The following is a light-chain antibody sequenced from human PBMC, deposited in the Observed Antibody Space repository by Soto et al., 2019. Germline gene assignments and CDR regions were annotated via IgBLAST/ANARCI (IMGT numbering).Light chain of an antibody. CDR2: DAS. CDR3: QQFSSYPLT. CDR1: QTVRNNY. Sequence: EFVLTQSPGTLSLSPGERATLSCRASQTVRNNYLARYQQKPGQAPRLLIYDASTRATGIPDRFSGGGSGTDFTLAISRLEPEDSAVYYCQQFSSYPLTFGGGTKVDIK. J-gene: IGKJ4*01. V-gene: IGKV3-20*01.